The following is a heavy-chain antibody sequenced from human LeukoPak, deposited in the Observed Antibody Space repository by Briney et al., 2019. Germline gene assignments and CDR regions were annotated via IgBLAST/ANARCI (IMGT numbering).Heavy chain of an antibody. CDR3: VRGGYFYYYGLDV. Sequence: GGSLILSCAASGFTFKNYWMSWVRQAPGKGPVWVSHINADGSDTSYADSVRGRFTISRDDAKNKVWLQMNSLTVEDTAVYYCVRGGYFYYYGLDVWGQGTTVTVSS. CDR2: INADGSDT. CDR1: GFTFKNYW. V-gene: IGHV3-74*01. J-gene: IGHJ6*02. D-gene: IGHD3-22*01.